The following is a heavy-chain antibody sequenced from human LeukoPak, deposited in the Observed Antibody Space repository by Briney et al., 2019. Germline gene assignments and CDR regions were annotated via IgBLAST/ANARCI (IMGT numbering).Heavy chain of an antibody. Sequence: ASETLSLTCAVYGGSFSGYYWSWIRQPPGKGLEWSGEINHSGGANYKPSLKSRVTISVDTSKNQFSLKLSSVTAADTAVYYCARALSTYYDFWSGYSGHNWFDPWGQGTLVTVSS. V-gene: IGHV4-34*01. D-gene: IGHD3-3*01. CDR2: INHSGGA. J-gene: IGHJ5*02. CDR1: GGSFSGYY. CDR3: ARALSTYYDFWSGYSGHNWFDP.